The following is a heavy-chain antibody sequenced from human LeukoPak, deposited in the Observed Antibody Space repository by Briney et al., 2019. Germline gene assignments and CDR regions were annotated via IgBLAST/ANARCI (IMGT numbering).Heavy chain of an antibody. CDR3: ARVRSGWLQPLSNSLYEFDY. V-gene: IGHV3-66*02. J-gene: IGHJ4*02. D-gene: IGHD5-24*01. CDR2: IYTGGTT. Sequence: PGGSLRLSCAASGFTVSSNYMSWVSQTPGKGLEWVSLIYTGGTTYYADSVKGRFTISRDNSENTLYLQMNSLTTEDTAVYYCARVRSGWLQPLSNSLYEFDYWGQGTLVTVSS. CDR1: GFTVSSNY.